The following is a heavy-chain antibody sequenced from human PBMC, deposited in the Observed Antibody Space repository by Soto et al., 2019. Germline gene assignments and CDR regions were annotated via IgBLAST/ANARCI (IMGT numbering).Heavy chain of an antibody. CDR2: IYTAGGT. J-gene: IGHJ4*02. CDR1: GFTVSNTY. V-gene: IGHV3-53*01. CDR3: AKDAAMVSSTFNYFDY. Sequence: GGSLRLSCAASGFTVSNTYMTWVRQPPGKGLECVSVIYTAGGTNYADSVKGRFIISRDNSKNTLYLQMNSLRAADTAVYYCAKDAAMVSSTFNYFDYWGQGTLVTVSS. D-gene: IGHD6-13*01.